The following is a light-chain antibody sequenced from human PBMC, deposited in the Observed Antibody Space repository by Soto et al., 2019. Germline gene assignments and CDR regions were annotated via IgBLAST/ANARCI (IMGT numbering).Light chain of an antibody. V-gene: IGKV1-9*01. Sequence: DIQLTQSPSFLPASVGDRVTITCRASQGISTYLAWYQQKPGKAPKLLIYSASTLHSGVPSRFSGSGSGTECTLTISSLQPEDFATYYCQQLNSYPPLTFGGGTKVEIQ. CDR2: SAS. CDR3: QQLNSYPPLT. J-gene: IGKJ4*01. CDR1: QGISTY.